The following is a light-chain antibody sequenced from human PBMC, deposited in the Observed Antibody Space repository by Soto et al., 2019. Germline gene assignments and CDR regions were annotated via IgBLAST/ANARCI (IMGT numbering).Light chain of an antibody. V-gene: IGKV3D-7*01. CDR3: HQDFNLPWT. J-gene: IGKJ1*01. Sequence: DIVLTQSPGTLSLSAGERVTLSCRASQTVSRMYLSWFQQKPGQAPRLLIYGTSTRATGIPVRFSGSGSGTDFTLTISSLQPEDFAVYFCHQDFNLPWTFGQGTKVDIK. CDR2: GTS. CDR1: QTVSRMY.